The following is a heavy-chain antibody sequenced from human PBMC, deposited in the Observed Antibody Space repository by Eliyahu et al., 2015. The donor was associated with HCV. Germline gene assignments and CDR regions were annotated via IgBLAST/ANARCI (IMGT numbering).Heavy chain of an antibody. CDR3: AFYSVGTGFGS. V-gene: IGHV1-8*02. J-gene: IGHJ4*02. Sequence: QVQLVQSGAEVKKPGASVKVSCKASGCTVSTCDINWVRQATGQGLEWMGWMNPSGDTGFAQKFQGRVTLTRNTSITTFYMQLSSLRSEDTAVYYCAFYSVGTGFGSWGQGTPVTVSA. D-gene: IGHD2-21*01. CDR2: MNPSGDT. CDR1: GCTVSTCD.